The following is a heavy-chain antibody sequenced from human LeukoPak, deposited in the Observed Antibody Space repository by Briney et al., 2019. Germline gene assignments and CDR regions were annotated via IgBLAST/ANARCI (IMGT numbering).Heavy chain of an antibody. CDR2: IYTSGRT. V-gene: IGHV4-61*02. Sequence: SETLSLTCTVSGASISSGNSYWSWIRQPAGKGLEWIGRIYTSGRTNLNPALKTRVTLALDTSKNQFSLNLTSVAAADTAVYYCVRGHNSGWSDFDYWGLGTLVTVSS. J-gene: IGHJ4*02. D-gene: IGHD6-19*01. CDR3: VRGHNSGWSDFDY. CDR1: GASISSGNSY.